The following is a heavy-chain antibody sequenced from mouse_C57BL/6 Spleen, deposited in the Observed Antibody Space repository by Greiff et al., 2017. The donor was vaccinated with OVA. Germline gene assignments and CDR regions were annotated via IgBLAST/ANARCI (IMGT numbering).Heavy chain of an antibody. V-gene: IGHV1-39*01. Sequence: VQLKESGPELVKPGASVKISCKASGYSFTDYNMNWVKQSNGKSLEWIGVINPNYGTTSYNQKFKGKATLTVDQSSRTAYMQLNSLTSEDSAVYYCARESDYGAYAMDYWGQGTSVTVSS. CDR3: ARESDYGAYAMDY. CDR2: INPNYGTT. J-gene: IGHJ4*01. D-gene: IGHD2-4*01. CDR1: GYSFTDYN.